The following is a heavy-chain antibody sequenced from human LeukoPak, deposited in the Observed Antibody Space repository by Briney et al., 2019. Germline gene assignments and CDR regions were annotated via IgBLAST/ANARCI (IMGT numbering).Heavy chain of an antibody. Sequence: PSETLSLTFSGHGGSISSSTYYWGWIRQPPGKGLERIGSFYYRESTYHNPSIKGRVYIPVDTGQNQCSLKLSSVTAADRAVYYCARLERGSGSYDRYYYNMDVWGKGTTVTVFS. CDR1: GGSISSSTYY. J-gene: IGHJ6*03. D-gene: IGHD3-10*01. CDR3: ARLERGSGSYDRYYYNMDV. CDR2: FYYREST. V-gene: IGHV4-39*07.